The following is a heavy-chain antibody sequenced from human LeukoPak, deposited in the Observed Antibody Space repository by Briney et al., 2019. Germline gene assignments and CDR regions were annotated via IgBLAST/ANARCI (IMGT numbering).Heavy chain of an antibody. CDR1: GGSISSSSYY. CDR3: ARHGDRSAMTRLNY. Sequence: SETLSLTRTVSGGSISSSSYYWGWIRQPPGKGLEWIGSIYYSGSTYYNPSLKSRVTISVDTSKNQFSLKLSSVTAADTAVYYCARHGDRSAMTRLNYWGQGTLVTVSS. CDR2: IYYSGST. J-gene: IGHJ4*02. D-gene: IGHD2-2*01. V-gene: IGHV4-39*01.